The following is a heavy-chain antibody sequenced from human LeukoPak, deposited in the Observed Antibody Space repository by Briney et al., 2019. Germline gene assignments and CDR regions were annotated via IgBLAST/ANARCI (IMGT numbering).Heavy chain of an antibody. CDR2: INHSGST. J-gene: IGHJ4*02. D-gene: IGHD4-17*01. CDR1: GGSFSGYY. CDR3: ARGRWSTVTTSRVSSRPFDY. Sequence: SETLSLTCAVYGGSFSGYYWSWIRQPPGKGLEWIGEINHSGSTNYNPSLKSRVTISVDTSKNQFSLKLSSVTAADTAVYYCARGRWSTVTTSRVSSRPFDYWGQGTLVTVSS. V-gene: IGHV4-34*01.